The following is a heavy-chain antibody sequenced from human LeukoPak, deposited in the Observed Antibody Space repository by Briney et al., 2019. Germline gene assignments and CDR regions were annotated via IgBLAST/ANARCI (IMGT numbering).Heavy chain of an antibody. CDR2: IYYSGST. CDR1: GGSISSGGYY. Sequence: SQTLSLTCTVSGGSISSGGYYWSWIRQHPGKGLEWIGYIYYSGSTYYNPSLKSRVTISVDTSKNQFSLKLSSVTAADTAVYYCARTVAATLFAIAFGIWGQGTMVTVSS. CDR3: ARTVAATLFAIAFGI. J-gene: IGHJ3*02. D-gene: IGHD2-15*01. V-gene: IGHV4-31*03.